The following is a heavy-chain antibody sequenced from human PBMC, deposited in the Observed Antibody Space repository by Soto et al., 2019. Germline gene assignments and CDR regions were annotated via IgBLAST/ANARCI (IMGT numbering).Heavy chain of an antibody. CDR2: INHSGST. D-gene: IGHD3-10*01. CDR1: GGSFSGYY. Sequence: QVQLQQWGAGLLKPSETLSLTCAVYGGSFSGYYWSWIRQPPGKGLEWIGEINHSGSTNYNPSLKSRVTISVDTYKNQFSLKLSSVTAADTAVYYCARAERITMVRGASSAFDIWGQGTMVTVSS. V-gene: IGHV4-34*01. J-gene: IGHJ3*02. CDR3: ARAERITMVRGASSAFDI.